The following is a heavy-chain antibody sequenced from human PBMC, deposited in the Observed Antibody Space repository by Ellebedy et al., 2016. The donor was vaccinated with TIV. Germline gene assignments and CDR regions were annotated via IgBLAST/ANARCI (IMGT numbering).Heavy chain of an antibody. J-gene: IGHJ4*02. CDR1: GFTFSNYW. V-gene: IGHV3-7*03. CDR3: ARQATNTWYLDY. CDR2: LKQDGSEK. D-gene: IGHD2-8*01. Sequence: GESLKISCAASGFTFSNYWMSWVRQAPGKGLEWVGNLKQDGSEKLYVDSVRGRFTISSDNAKNSVFLQMNRLRAEDTSVYYCARQATNTWYLDYWGQGSLVTVSS.